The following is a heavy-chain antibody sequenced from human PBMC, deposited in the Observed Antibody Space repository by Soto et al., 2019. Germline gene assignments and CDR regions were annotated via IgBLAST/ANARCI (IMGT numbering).Heavy chain of an antibody. CDR3: AKAHVMAVAGSTFDY. Sequence: ASETLSLTCTASGYSSSSGSYWGWIRQPPGKGPEWIASIYHGETTFYNPSLKSRVTVSVDKSNNQFSLKLRSVTAADTAVYYCAKAHVMAVAGSTFDYWGHGTLVTVSS. V-gene: IGHV4-38-2*02. CDR2: IYHGETT. D-gene: IGHD6-19*01. J-gene: IGHJ4*01. CDR1: GYSSSSGSY.